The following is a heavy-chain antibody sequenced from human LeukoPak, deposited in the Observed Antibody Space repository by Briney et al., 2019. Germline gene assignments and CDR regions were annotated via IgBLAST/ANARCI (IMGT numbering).Heavy chain of an antibody. V-gene: IGHV3-53*04. Sequence: PGGSLRLSCAASGFNVSNNYMTWVRQAPGKGLEWVSVIYRGGSTYYADSVKGRFTISRHNSRDTMYLQMNSLRTEDTAVYYCARTLRGGKFDYWGQGTLVTVSS. CDR2: IYRGGST. CDR1: GFNVSNNY. CDR3: ARTLRGGKFDY. J-gene: IGHJ4*02. D-gene: IGHD4-23*01.